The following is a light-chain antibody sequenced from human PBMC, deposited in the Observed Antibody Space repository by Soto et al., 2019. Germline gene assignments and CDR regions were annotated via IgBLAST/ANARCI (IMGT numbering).Light chain of an antibody. CDR3: QQYKSYSRT. Sequence: DIKMTQSPSTLSASVGDRVTIACRASQSISSWLAWYQQKPGKAPKLLIYKASSLESGVPSRFSGSGAGTEFTLTISSLQPDDFATYYCQQYKSYSRTFGQGTKVDI. CDR2: KAS. V-gene: IGKV1-5*03. CDR1: QSISSW. J-gene: IGKJ1*01.